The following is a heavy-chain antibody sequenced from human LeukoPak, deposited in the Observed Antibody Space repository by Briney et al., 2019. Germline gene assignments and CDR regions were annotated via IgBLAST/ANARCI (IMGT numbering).Heavy chain of an antibody. V-gene: IGHV4-59*01. J-gene: IGHJ6*02. D-gene: IGHD1-1*01. CDR3: ARGSGPTYGMDV. CDR1: GGSISTYF. CDR2: IYYSGTT. Sequence: SETLSLTCGVSGGSISTYFWSWLRQPPGKGLEWIGYIYYSGTTNYNPSLKSRVTISVDTSKNQFSLKLSSVTAADTAVYYCARGSGPTYGMDVWGQGTLVTVSS.